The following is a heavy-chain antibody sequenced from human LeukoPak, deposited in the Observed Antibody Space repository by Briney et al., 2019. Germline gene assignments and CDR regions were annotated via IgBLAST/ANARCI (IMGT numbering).Heavy chain of an antibody. CDR2: ISYDGSNK. CDR3: ARVQNYDFWSGYYTRYFQH. CDR1: GFTFSGYA. Sequence: GRSLRLSCAASGFTFSGYAMHWVRQAPGKGLEWVAVISYDGSNKYYADSVKGRFTISRDNSKNTLYLQMNSLRAEDTAVYYCARVQNYDFWSGYYTRYFQHWGQGTLVTVSS. J-gene: IGHJ1*01. V-gene: IGHV3-30-3*01. D-gene: IGHD3-3*01.